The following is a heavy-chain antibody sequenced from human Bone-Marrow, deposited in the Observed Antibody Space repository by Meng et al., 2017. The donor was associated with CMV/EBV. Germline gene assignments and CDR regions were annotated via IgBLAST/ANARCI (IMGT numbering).Heavy chain of an antibody. V-gene: IGHV1-2*02. CDR1: RYTFTGYY. D-gene: IGHD2-21*02. Sequence: ASVKVSCKASRYTFTGYYMHWVRQAPGQGLEWMGWINPNSGGTNYAQKFQGRVTMTRDTSISTAYMELSRLRSDDTAVYYCARNPREVTAFDIWGQGTMVTVSS. J-gene: IGHJ3*02. CDR3: ARNPREVTAFDI. CDR2: INPNSGGT.